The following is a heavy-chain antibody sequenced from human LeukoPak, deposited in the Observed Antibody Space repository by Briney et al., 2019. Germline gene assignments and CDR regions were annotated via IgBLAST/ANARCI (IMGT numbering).Heavy chain of an antibody. CDR2: IYYSGST. J-gene: IGHJ4*02. CDR1: GGSISSYY. D-gene: IGHD3-10*01. Sequence: PSETLSLTCTVSGGSISSYYWSWIRQPPGKGPEWIGYIYYSGSTNYNPSLKSRVTISVDTSKNQFSLKVSSVTAADTAVYYCARASTYYYASGSYHTPFDFWGQGTLVTVSS. CDR3: ARASTYYYASGSYHTPFDF. V-gene: IGHV4-59*01.